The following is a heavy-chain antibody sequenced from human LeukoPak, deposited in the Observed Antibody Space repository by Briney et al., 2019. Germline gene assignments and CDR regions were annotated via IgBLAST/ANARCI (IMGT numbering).Heavy chain of an antibody. V-gene: IGHV3-74*01. D-gene: IGHD6-13*01. J-gene: IGHJ4*02. CDR3: AKGTLGRGRWSDFDY. Sequence: PGGSLRLSCAASGFTFSSYWMHWVRQTPGKGLIYISRINNDGSSANYADSVRGRFTISRDNAENTLYLQMNSLRAEDTAVYYCAKGTLGRGRWSDFDYWGQGTLVTVSS. CDR1: GFTFSSYW. CDR2: INNDGSSA.